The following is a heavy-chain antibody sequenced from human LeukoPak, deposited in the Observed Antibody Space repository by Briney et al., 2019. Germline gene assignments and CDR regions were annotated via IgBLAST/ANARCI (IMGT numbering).Heavy chain of an antibody. J-gene: IGHJ4*02. Sequence: SQTLSLTCVISGESVSSDGAAWNWIRQSPSRGLEWLGRTYYRSKWYHEYAVSVKSRITVNPDTSKNQFSLQLNSVTPDDTAVYYCVRGNYNFDYWGQGTLVTVSS. CDR1: GESVSSDGAA. CDR3: VRGNYNFDY. V-gene: IGHV6-1*01. D-gene: IGHD1-7*01. CDR2: TYYRSKWYH.